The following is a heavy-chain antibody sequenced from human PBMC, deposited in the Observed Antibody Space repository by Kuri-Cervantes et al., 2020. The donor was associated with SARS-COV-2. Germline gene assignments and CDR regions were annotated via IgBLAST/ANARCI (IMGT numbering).Heavy chain of an antibody. J-gene: IGHJ2*01. CDR3: AKDRGLGYSSSSATPYWYFDL. D-gene: IGHD6-6*01. V-gene: IGHV3-53*01. CDR1: GFTVSSNY. CDR2: ISSGGST. Sequence: GESLKISCAASGFTVSSNYMSWVRQAPGKGLEWVSVISSGGSTYYADSVKGRFTISRDNSKNTLYLQMNSLRAADTAVYYCAKDRGLGYSSSSATPYWYFDLWGQGTLVTVSS.